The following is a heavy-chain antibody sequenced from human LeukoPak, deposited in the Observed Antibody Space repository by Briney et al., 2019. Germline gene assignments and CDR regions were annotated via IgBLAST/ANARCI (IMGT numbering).Heavy chain of an antibody. Sequence: GSLRLSCAASGFTFSSYAMSWVRQAPGKGLEGIGYISYSGSTNYNPSLRGRVTISADTSKNQFSLKLSSVTAADTAVYYCARGGGSSNWFDPWGQGTLVTVSS. CDR1: GFTFSSYA. J-gene: IGHJ5*02. CDR2: ISYSGST. CDR3: ARGGGSSNWFDP. D-gene: IGHD1-26*01. V-gene: IGHV4-59*01.